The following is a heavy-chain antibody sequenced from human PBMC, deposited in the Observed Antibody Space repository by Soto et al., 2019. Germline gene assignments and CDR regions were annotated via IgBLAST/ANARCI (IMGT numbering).Heavy chain of an antibody. D-gene: IGHD5-18*01. CDR1: GYTFTSYD. CDR2: MNPNSGNT. CDR3: ATLQNGYVSGWSDYYYGLDV. J-gene: IGHJ6*02. Sequence: ASVKVSCKASGYTFTSYDINWVRQATGQGLEWMGWMNPNSGNTGYAQKFQGRGTMTRNTSISTAYMELSSLRSEDTAVYYCATLQNGYVSGWSDYYYGLDVWGQGTTVTVSS. V-gene: IGHV1-8*01.